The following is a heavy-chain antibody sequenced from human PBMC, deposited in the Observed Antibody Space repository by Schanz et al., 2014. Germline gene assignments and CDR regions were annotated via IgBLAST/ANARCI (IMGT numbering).Heavy chain of an antibody. CDR1: EFSFSRYG. CDR2: ISNSGTTI. Sequence: EVQLVESGGGLVQPRGSLRLSCAASEFSFSRYGMHWVRQAPGKGLEWVSYISNSGTTIYYADSVKGRFTISRDNAKNSLYLQMNSLRVEDTAVYYCARDLISSGWYGWGQGTLVAVSS. D-gene: IGHD6-19*01. CDR3: ARDLISSGWYG. J-gene: IGHJ4*02. V-gene: IGHV3-48*03.